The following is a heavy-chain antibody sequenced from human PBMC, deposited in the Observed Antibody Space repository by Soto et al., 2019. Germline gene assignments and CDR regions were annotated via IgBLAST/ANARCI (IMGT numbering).Heavy chain of an antibody. CDR2: INHSGST. Sequence: SETLSLTCAVYGGSFSGYYWSWISQPPGKGLEWIGEINHSGSTNYNPSLKSRVTISVDTSKNQFSLKLSSVTAADTAVYYCARGRTYYYDSSGYYYYYGMDVWGQGTTATVSS. CDR3: ARGRTYYYDSSGYYYYYGMDV. D-gene: IGHD3-22*01. CDR1: GGSFSGYY. V-gene: IGHV4-34*01. J-gene: IGHJ6*02.